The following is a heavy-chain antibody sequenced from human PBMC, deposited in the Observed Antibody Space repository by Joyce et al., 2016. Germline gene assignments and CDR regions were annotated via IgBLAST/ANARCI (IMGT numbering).Heavy chain of an antibody. J-gene: IGHJ4*02. D-gene: IGHD3-10*01. V-gene: IGHV4-30-2*01. CDR2: IYHSGST. Sequence: QLLLQESGPGLVKTSQTLSLTCAVSGDSFTTGGYAWNWIRQPPGKGLEWIGDIYHSGSTHFTPSLQSRVTISLDRSKSQFSLKLSSVTAADTAVYYCARAPRGPGYFDSWDQGTLVTVSS. CDR1: GDSFTTGGYA. CDR3: ARAPRGPGYFDS.